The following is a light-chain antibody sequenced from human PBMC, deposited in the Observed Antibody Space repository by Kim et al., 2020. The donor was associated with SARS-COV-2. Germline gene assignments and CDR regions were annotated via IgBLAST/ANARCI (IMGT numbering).Light chain of an antibody. CDR1: SSDVGGYKY. J-gene: IGLJ1*01. V-gene: IGLV2-14*03. Sequence: QSALTQPASVSGSPGQSITISCTGTSSDVGGYKYVSWYQQYPGKAPKLMIYDVFKRPSGVSNRFSGSKSGNTASLTISGLQAEDEADYYCSSYRKNGYVFGTGTKVT. CDR2: DVF. CDR3: SSYRKNGYV.